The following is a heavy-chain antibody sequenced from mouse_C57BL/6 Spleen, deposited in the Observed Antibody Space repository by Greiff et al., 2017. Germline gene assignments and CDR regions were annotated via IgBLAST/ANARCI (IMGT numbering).Heavy chain of an antibody. D-gene: IGHD2-5*01. CDR1: GYTFTSYW. Sequence: QVQLQQPGAELVKPGASVKMSCKASGYTFTSYWITWVKQRPGQGLEWIGDIYPGSGSTNYNEKFKSKATLTVDTSSSTAYMQLSSLTSEDSAVYYCARGDYSNFWFAYWGQGTLVTVSA. J-gene: IGHJ3*01. V-gene: IGHV1-55*01. CDR3: ARGDYSNFWFAY. CDR2: IYPGSGST.